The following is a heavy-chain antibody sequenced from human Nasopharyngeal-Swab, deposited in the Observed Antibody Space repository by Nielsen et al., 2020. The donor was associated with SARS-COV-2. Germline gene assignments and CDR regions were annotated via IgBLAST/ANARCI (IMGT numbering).Heavy chain of an antibody. J-gene: IGHJ6*02. D-gene: IGHD5-12*01. V-gene: IGHV3-74*01. Sequence: GGSLRLSCAASGFTFSSYWMHWVRQAPGKGLVWVSRINSDGSSTSYADSVKGRFTISRDNAKNTLYLQMNSLRAEDTAVYYCAREGVGWLRLESYYGMDVWGQGTTVTVSS. CDR1: GFTFSSYW. CDR3: AREGVGWLRLESYYGMDV. CDR2: INSDGSST.